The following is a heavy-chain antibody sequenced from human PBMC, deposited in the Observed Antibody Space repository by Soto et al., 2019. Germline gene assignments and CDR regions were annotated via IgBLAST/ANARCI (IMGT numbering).Heavy chain of an antibody. J-gene: IGHJ4*02. Sequence: QITLKESGPTLVKPTQTLTLTCTFSGFSLSTSGVGVGWIRQPPGKALEWLGIIYWDDDKRYRPSLKSRLTITKDTSKNQLVLTMPNMDPVDTATYYCAHLPWKQLWPRAPVVYWGQGTPVTVSS. CDR1: GFSLSTSGVG. D-gene: IGHD5-18*01. CDR3: AHLPWKQLWPRAPVVY. V-gene: IGHV2-5*02. CDR2: IYWDDDK.